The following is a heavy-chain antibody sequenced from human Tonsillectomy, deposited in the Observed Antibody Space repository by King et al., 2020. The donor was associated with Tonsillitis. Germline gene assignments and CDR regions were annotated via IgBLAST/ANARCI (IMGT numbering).Heavy chain of an antibody. Sequence: VQLVESGGGVVQPGRSLRLSCAASGFTFSSYGMHWVRQAPGKGLEWVAVIWYDGSNKYYADSVKGRFTISRDNSKNTLYLQMNSLRAEDTAVYYCARSITXTLRYFDLXGXGTLVTXXX. CDR1: GFTFSSYG. J-gene: IGHJ2*01. CDR3: ARSITXTLRYFDL. CDR2: IWYDGSNK. V-gene: IGHV3-33*08. D-gene: IGHD1-20*01.